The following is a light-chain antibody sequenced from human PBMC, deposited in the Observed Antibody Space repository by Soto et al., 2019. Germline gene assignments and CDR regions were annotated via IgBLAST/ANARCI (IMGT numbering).Light chain of an antibody. Sequence: QMTQSPSSLSASVGDTVTITCRASQTIDRYLNWFQQKSGQAPKLLMNAASTLRSGVPSRFSASGSGTDFTLTISSLQTEDYATYYCQQSYNAPFKFGPGTKVDIK. CDR3: QQSYNAPFK. J-gene: IGKJ3*01. CDR2: AAS. V-gene: IGKV1-39*01. CDR1: QTIDRY.